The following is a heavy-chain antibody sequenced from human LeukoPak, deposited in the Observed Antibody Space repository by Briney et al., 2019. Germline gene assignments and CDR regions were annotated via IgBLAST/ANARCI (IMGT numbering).Heavy chain of an antibody. Sequence: GGSLRLSCAASGFTFSSYSMNWVRQAPGKGLEWVSSISSSSSYIYYADSVKGRFTISRDNAKNSLYLQMNSLRAEDTAVYYCARGGPAAGRFDYWGQGTLVTVSS. J-gene: IGHJ4*02. CDR2: ISSSSSYI. D-gene: IGHD6-13*01. V-gene: IGHV3-21*01. CDR1: GFTFSSYS. CDR3: ARGGPAAGRFDY.